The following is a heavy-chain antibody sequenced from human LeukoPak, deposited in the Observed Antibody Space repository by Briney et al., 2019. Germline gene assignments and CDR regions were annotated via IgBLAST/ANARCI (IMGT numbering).Heavy chain of an antibody. CDR2: IYYSGST. V-gene: IGHV4-61*08. D-gene: IGHD6-19*01. CDR3: ARGYSGWVDY. J-gene: IGHJ4*02. CDR1: GGSISSGDYY. Sequence: SETLSLTCTVSGGSISSGDYYWSWIRQPPGKGLEWIGYIYYSGSTNYNPSLKSRVTISVDTSKKQFSLKLSSATAADTAVYYCARGYSGWVDYWGQGTLVTVSS.